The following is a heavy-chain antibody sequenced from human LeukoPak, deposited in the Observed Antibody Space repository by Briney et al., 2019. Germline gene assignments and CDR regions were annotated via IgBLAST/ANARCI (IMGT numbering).Heavy chain of an antibody. J-gene: IGHJ5*02. Sequence: PVGSLRLSCAASGFTFSSYWMHWVRQAPGKGLVWVSRINSDGSSTSYADSVKGRFTISRDNAKNTLYLQMNSLRADDTAVYYCARWFGSTRGWFDPWGQGTLVTVSS. V-gene: IGHV3-74*01. CDR3: ARWFGSTRGWFDP. D-gene: IGHD3-10*01. CDR2: INSDGSST. CDR1: GFTFSSYW.